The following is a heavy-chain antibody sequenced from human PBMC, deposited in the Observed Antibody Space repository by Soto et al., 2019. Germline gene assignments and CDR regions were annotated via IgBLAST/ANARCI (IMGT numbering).Heavy chain of an antibody. CDR1: GGSISSSNC. V-gene: IGHV4-4*02. Sequence: QVQLQESGPGLVKPSGTLSLTCAVSGGSISSSNCWSWVRQPPGKGLEWIGEIYHSGSTNYNPSLKSRVTIPVDKSKNQFSLKLRSVTAADTAVYYCASKHARSGSPLDWFDPWGQGTLVTVSS. J-gene: IGHJ5*02. CDR2: IYHSGST. CDR3: ASKHARSGSPLDWFDP. D-gene: IGHD3-10*01.